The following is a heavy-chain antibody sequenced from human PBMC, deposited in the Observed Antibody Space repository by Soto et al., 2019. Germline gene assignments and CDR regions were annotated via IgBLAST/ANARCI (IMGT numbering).Heavy chain of an antibody. Sequence: PGESLKISCRTSGCRFTSYWIAWVRQMPGKGLEWMGIIFPSDSDTRYSPSFQGQVTISADRSTSTVFLQWASLKASDTAVYFCARKDKSGYFNWFDPWGQGTLVTVS. V-gene: IGHV5-51*01. CDR3: ARKDKSGYFNWFDP. J-gene: IGHJ5*02. CDR1: GCRFTSYW. D-gene: IGHD3-22*01. CDR2: IFPSDSDT.